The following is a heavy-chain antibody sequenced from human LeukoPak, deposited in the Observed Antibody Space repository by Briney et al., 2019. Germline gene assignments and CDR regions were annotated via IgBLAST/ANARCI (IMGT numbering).Heavy chain of an antibody. V-gene: IGHV3-30*02. J-gene: IGHJ4*02. CDR3: ARPRVGLNYFDY. CDR1: GFTFSSYG. CDR2: IRYDGSNK. Sequence: QPGGSLRLSCAASGFTFSSYGMHWVRQAPGKGLEWVAFIRYDGSNKNYADSVKGRFTISRDNSKKTLYLQMNSLRAEDTAVYYCARPRVGLNYFDYWGQGTLVTVSS.